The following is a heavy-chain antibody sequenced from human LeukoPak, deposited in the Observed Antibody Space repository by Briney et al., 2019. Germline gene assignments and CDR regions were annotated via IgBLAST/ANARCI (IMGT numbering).Heavy chain of an antibody. Sequence: PGGSLRLSXAASGFTFSSYWMHWVRQAPGKGLVWVSRINSDGSSTSYADSVKGRFTISRDNAKNTLYLQMNSLRAEDTAVYYCARGDFWSGYDYWGQGTLVTVSS. CDR1: GFTFSSYW. CDR2: INSDGSST. CDR3: ARGDFWSGYDY. J-gene: IGHJ4*02. D-gene: IGHD3-3*01. V-gene: IGHV3-74*01.